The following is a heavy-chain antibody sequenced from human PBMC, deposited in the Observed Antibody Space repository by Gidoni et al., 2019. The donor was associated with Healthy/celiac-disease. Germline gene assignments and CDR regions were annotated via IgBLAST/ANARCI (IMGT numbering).Heavy chain of an antibody. CDR3: ARASAYCGGDCYSPFDY. Sequence: QVQLQESGPGLVKPSETLSLTCAVSGYSISSGYYWGWIRQPPGKGLEWIGSIYHSGSTYYNPSLKSRVTISVDTSKNQFSLKLSSVTAADTAVYYCARASAYCGGDCYSPFDYWGQGTLVTVSS. CDR2: IYHSGST. J-gene: IGHJ4*02. CDR1: GYSISSGYY. V-gene: IGHV4-38-2*01. D-gene: IGHD2-21*02.